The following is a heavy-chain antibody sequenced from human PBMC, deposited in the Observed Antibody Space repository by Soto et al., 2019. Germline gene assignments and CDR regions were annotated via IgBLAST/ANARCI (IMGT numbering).Heavy chain of an antibody. CDR1: GFTFSSYA. Sequence: PGGSLRLSCAASGFTFSSYAMHWVGQAPGKGLEWVAVISYDGSNKYNADSVKGRLTISRDNSKKTLFLQMNSLRAEDTAVYYCARSGGNSYGYPLDYWGQGTPVTVSS. V-gene: IGHV3-30-3*01. CDR2: ISYDGSNK. J-gene: IGHJ4*02. CDR3: ARSGGNSYGYPLDY. D-gene: IGHD5-18*01.